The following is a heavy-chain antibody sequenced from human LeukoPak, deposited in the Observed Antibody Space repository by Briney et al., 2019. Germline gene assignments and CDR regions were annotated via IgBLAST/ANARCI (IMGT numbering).Heavy chain of an antibody. CDR3: ASDPSLYGDPPLYDY. J-gene: IGHJ4*02. Sequence: ASVKVSCKASGYTFTGYYMHWVRQAPGQGLEWMGWINPNSGGTNYAQKFQGRVTMTRDTSISTAYMELSSLRSEDTAVYYCASDPSLYGDPPLYDYWGQGTLVTVSS. D-gene: IGHD4-17*01. CDR2: INPNSGGT. V-gene: IGHV1-2*02. CDR1: GYTFTGYY.